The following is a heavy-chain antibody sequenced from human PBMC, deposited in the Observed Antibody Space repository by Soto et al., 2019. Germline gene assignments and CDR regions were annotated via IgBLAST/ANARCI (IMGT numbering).Heavy chain of an antibody. D-gene: IGHD3-10*01. CDR2: LSASGGFT. V-gene: IGHV3-23*01. J-gene: IGHJ4*02. CDR1: GFRFNNFA. CDR3: AKNTSLVRGALDF. Sequence: EVQLLEFGGGLVQPGGSLRLSCAASGFRFNNFAMSWVRQAPGKGLEWVSGLSASGGFTYYADSVKGRFTISRDNSQNTLYLQMSSLRVEDTAVYFCAKNTSLVRGALDFWGPGTLVTVSS.